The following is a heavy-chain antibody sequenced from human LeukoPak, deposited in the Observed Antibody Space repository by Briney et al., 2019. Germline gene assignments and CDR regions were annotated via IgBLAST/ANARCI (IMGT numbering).Heavy chain of an antibody. CDR3: ARADSSWYVVDLNYFDY. V-gene: IGHV3-64*01. D-gene: IGHD6-13*01. J-gene: IGHJ4*02. CDR1: GFTFSSYA. Sequence: GGSLRLSCAASGFTFSSYAMHWVRQAPGKGLEYVSAISSNGGSTYYANSVKGRFTISRDNSKNTLYLQMGSLRAEDMAVYYCARADSSWYVVDLNYFDYWGQGTPVTVSS. CDR2: ISSNGGST.